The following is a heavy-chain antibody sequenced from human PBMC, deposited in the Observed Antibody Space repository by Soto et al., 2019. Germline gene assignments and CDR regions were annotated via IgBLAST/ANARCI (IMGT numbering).Heavy chain of an antibody. Sequence: PGGSLRLSCAASGFTFSSYSMNWVRQAPGKGLEWVSSISSSSSYIYYADSVKGRFTISRDNAKNSLYLQMNSLRAEDTAVYYCARDPPDYYDSSGFGAFDIWGQGTMVTVS. CDR2: ISSSSSYI. CDR3: ARDPPDYYDSSGFGAFDI. CDR1: GFTFSSYS. V-gene: IGHV3-21*01. J-gene: IGHJ3*02. D-gene: IGHD3-22*01.